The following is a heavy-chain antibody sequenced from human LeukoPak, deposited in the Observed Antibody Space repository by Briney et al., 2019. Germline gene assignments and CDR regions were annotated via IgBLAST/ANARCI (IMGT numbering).Heavy chain of an antibody. CDR1: GYTFTNSY. CDR3: AREAVAAHYYYYYMDV. V-gene: IGHV1-46*01. J-gene: IGHJ6*03. CDR2: VNPDGGNA. D-gene: IGHD6-19*01. Sequence: ASVKVSCKASGYTFTNSYIHWVRQAPGQVLEWMGLVNPDGGNANYAQNFQGRVTLTRDTSTSTAYMELRSLRSDDTAVYYCAREAVAAHYYYYYMDVWGKGTTVTVSS.